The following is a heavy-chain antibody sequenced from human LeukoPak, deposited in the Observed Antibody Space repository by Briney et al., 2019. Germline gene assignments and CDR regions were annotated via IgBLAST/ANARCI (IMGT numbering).Heavy chain of an antibody. CDR3: ARTLRYFDWCFDY. CDR2: VHYSEST. Sequence: SETLSLTCTVSGVSITSYYWSWVRQPPGKGLEWIGYVHYSESTKYNPSLKNRVTISLDTSKNQFSLRLSSVTDADAALYYCARTLRYFDWCFDYWGQGTLVTVSS. V-gene: IGHV4-59*01. D-gene: IGHD3-9*01. CDR1: GVSITSYY. J-gene: IGHJ4*02.